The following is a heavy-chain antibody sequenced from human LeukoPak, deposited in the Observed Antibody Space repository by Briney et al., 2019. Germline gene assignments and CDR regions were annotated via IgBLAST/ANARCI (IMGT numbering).Heavy chain of an antibody. CDR1: GFTFSSYG. V-gene: IGHV3-30*02. CDR2: IRYDGSNK. CDR3: AKDSTTVTTAYFDY. Sequence: PGGSLRLSCAASGFTFSSYGMHWVRQAPGRGLEWVAFIRYDGSNKYYADSVKGRFTISRDNSKNTLYLQMNSLRAEDTAVDYCAKDSTTVTTAYFDYWGQGTLVTVSS. J-gene: IGHJ4*02. D-gene: IGHD4-11*01.